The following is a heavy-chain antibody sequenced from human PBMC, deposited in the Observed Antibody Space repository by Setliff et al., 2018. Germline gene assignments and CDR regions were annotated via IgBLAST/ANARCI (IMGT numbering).Heavy chain of an antibody. D-gene: IGHD2-8*02. J-gene: IGHJ3*02. Sequence: ASVKVSCKTSGYTFTNYAIHWVRQAPGQRLQWMGWINADNGNTKYSQEFQGRVTITRDTSANTVYMELSSLRSEDMAVYYCASTGTHSTNVFDIWGQGTMVTVSS. CDR3: ASTGTHSTNVFDI. V-gene: IGHV1-3*03. CDR2: INADNGNT. CDR1: GYTFTNYA.